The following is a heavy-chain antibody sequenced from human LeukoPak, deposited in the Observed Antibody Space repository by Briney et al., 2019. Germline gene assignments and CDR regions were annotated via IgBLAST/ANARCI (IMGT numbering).Heavy chain of an antibody. Sequence: GGSLRLSCAASGFTFSTYIINWVRQAPGKGLEWVSSISGGSNYIYYADSVKGRFTISRDNAENSLHLQMNSLRAEDTAVYYCARGDSSGFYYFDYWGQGTLVTVSS. V-gene: IGHV3-21*01. CDR2: ISGGSNYI. D-gene: IGHD6-19*01. CDR3: ARGDSSGFYYFDY. J-gene: IGHJ4*02. CDR1: GFTFSTYI.